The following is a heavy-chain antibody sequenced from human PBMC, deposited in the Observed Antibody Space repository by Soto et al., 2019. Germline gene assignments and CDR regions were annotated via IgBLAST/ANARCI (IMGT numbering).Heavy chain of an antibody. J-gene: IGHJ5*02. Sequence: ASVKVSCKASGYTFTSYGISWVRQAPGQGLEWMGWISAYNGNTNYAQKLQGRVTMTTDTSTSTAYMELRSLRPDDTAVYYCARGGYYDSSGYYYGPAGFDPWGQGTLVTVSS. D-gene: IGHD3-22*01. V-gene: IGHV1-18*04. CDR2: ISAYNGNT. CDR1: GYTFTSYG. CDR3: ARGGYYDSSGYYYGPAGFDP.